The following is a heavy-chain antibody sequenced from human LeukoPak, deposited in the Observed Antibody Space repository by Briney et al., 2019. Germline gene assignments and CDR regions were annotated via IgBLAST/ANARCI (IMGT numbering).Heavy chain of an antibody. V-gene: IGHV3-30*03. CDR1: GFTFSSYG. Sequence: GGSLRLSCAASGFTFSSYGMHWVRQAPGKGLEWVAVISYDGSNKYYADSVKGRFTISRDNSKNTLYLQMNSLRAEGTAVYYCARDRGIPFDYWGQGTLVTVSS. D-gene: IGHD2-2*01. CDR2: ISYDGSNK. CDR3: ARDRGIPFDY. J-gene: IGHJ4*02.